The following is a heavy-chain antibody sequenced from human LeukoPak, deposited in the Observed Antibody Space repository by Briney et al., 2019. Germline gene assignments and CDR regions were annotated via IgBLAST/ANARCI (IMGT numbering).Heavy chain of an antibody. CDR2: IYHSGST. D-gene: IGHD5-18*01. V-gene: IGHV4-30-2*01. CDR3: ARAGIQLWSFDAFDI. J-gene: IGHJ3*02. CDR1: GGSISSGGYY. Sequence: SETLSLTCTVSGGSISSGGYYWSWIRQPPGKGLEWIGYIYHSGSTYYNPSLKSRVTISVDRSKNQFSLKLSSVTAADTAVYYCARAGIQLWSFDAFDIWGQGTMVTVSS.